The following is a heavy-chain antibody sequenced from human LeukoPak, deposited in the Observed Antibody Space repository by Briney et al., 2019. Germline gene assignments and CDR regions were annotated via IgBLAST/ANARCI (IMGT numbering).Heavy chain of an antibody. V-gene: IGHV3-48*04. J-gene: IGHJ4*02. CDR2: ISSSSSTI. Sequence: GGSLRLSCAASGFTFSSYSMNWVRQAPGKGLEWVSYISSSSSTIYYADSVKGRFTISRDNAKNSLYLQMNSLRAEDTAVYYCASGDYLFDYWGQGTLVTVSS. CDR3: ASGDYLFDY. D-gene: IGHD4-17*01. CDR1: GFTFSSYS.